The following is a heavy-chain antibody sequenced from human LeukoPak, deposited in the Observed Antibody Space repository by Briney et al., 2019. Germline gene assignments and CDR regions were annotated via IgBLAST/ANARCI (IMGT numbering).Heavy chain of an antibody. V-gene: IGHV4-34*01. J-gene: IGHJ4*02. D-gene: IGHD3-10*01. CDR3: ASRYYGSGSYYNALGY. CDR1: GGSISSYY. CDR2: INHSGST. Sequence: SETLSLTCTVSGGSISSYYWSWIRQPPGKGLEWIGEINHSGSTNYNPSLKSRVTISVDTSKNQFSLKLSSVTAADTAVYYCASRYYGSGSYYNALGYWGQGTLVTVSS.